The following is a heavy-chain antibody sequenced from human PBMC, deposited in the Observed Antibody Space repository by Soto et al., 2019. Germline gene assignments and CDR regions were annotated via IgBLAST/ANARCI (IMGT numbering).Heavy chain of an antibody. CDR3: AKDRMGAGVRGYFDY. D-gene: IGHD3-10*01. V-gene: IGHV3-30*18. Sequence: QVQLGDSGGGVVQPGRSLRLSCAASGFTFSSYGMHWVRQAPGKGLEWVAVIIYDGSTKYYADSVKGRFTISRDNSKSTLSLQMNSLRAEDTAVYYCAKDRMGAGVRGYFDYWGQGTLVTVSS. CDR1: GFTFSSYG. CDR2: IIYDGSTK. J-gene: IGHJ4*02.